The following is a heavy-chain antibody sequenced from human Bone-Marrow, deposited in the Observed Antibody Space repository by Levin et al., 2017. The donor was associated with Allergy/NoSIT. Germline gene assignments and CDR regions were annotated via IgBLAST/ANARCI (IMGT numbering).Heavy chain of an antibody. CDR2: TYYTRNT. Sequence: SQTLSLPCTVSGGSISSGVYYWSWIRQHPGKGLEWIGYTYYTRNTYYNPSLKSRVTISVDTSKSQFSLRMSSVTAADTAVYYCARGGGCSSGSCFLTFDYWGQGALVTVSS. CDR3: ARGGGCSSGSCFLTFDY. J-gene: IGHJ4*02. V-gene: IGHV4-31*03. CDR1: GGSISSGVYY. D-gene: IGHD2-15*01.